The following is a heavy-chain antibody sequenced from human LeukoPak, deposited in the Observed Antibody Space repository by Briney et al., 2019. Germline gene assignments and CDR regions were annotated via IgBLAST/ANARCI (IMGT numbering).Heavy chain of an antibody. V-gene: IGHV3-48*04. D-gene: IGHD6-13*01. Sequence: QAGGSLRLSCAASGFTFSDYSMNWVRQAPGSGLEWVSYISSSGSTIYYADSVKGRFTISRDNAKNSLYLQMNSLRAEDTAVYYCARAVAAAGRTRIDYWGQGTLVTVSS. CDR1: GFTFSDYS. CDR2: ISSSGSTI. J-gene: IGHJ4*02. CDR3: ARAVAAAGRTRIDY.